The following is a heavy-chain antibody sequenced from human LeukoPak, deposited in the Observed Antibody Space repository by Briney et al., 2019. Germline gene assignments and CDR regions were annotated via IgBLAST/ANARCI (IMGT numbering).Heavy chain of an antibody. J-gene: IGHJ4*02. Sequence: PGGSLRLSCAASGFTFSSYSMNWVRQAPGKGLEWVSSINSDSSLMFYAESVKGRFTVSRDNAKSSLYLQMSSLRAEDTAVYYCARGEVGATDYFDYWGQGTLVTVSS. CDR1: GFTFSSYS. D-gene: IGHD1-26*01. CDR2: INSDSSLM. CDR3: ARGEVGATDYFDY. V-gene: IGHV3-21*01.